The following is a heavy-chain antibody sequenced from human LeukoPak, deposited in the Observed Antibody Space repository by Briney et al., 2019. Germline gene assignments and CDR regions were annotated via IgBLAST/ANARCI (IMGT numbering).Heavy chain of an antibody. CDR2: ISGGSEDT. CDR3: ARTIVQYSNSWLYFYYGLDV. CDR1: GFTFGGYA. D-gene: IGHD6-13*01. J-gene: IGHJ6*02. V-gene: IGHV3-23*01. Sequence: PGGSLRLSCTASGFTFGGYAMSWVRQAPGKGLQWVSSISGGSEDTYYADSVKGRFTISRDNSKTTLYLQMNSLRAEDTAVYYCARTIVQYSNSWLYFYYGLDVWGQGTTVTVSS.